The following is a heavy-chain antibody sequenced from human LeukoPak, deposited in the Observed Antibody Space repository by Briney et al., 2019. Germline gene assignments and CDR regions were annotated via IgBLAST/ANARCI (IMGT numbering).Heavy chain of an antibody. D-gene: IGHD2-2*01. J-gene: IGHJ4*02. CDR1: GYTFTSYG. CDR3: ARARYCSSTSCYGGVDY. Sequence: ASVKVSCKASGYTFTSYGISWVRQAPGQGREWMGWISAYNGNTNYAQKLQGRVTMTTDTSTSTAYMELRSLRSDDTAVYYCARARYCSSTSCYGGVDYWGQGTLVTVSS. CDR2: ISAYNGNT. V-gene: IGHV1-18*01.